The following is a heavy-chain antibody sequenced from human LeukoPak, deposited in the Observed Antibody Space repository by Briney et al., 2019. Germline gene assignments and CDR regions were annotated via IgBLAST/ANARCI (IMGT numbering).Heavy chain of an antibody. CDR1: GFTFSSYN. J-gene: IGHJ4*02. CDR2: ISGSSKYI. V-gene: IGHV3-21*06. D-gene: IGHD4-23*01. CDR3: ARATPGGGAKFDY. Sequence: GGSLRLSCAVSGFTFSSYNMNWVRQAPGKGLEWVSSISGSSKYIYYADSLKGRFTISRDNAKNSLYLQMNSLRAEDTAVYYCARATPGGGAKFDYWGPGTLVTVSS.